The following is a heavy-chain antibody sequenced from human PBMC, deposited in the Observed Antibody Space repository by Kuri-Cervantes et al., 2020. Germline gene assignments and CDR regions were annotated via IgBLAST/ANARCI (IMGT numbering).Heavy chain of an antibody. CDR1: GYTFTRYW. D-gene: IGHD4-17*01. CDR3: ARQGQDYGDYLNY. CDR2: IYPVDSET. Sequence: GESLKISCKASGYTFTRYWNGWVRQMPGKGLEWMGIIYPVDSETRYSPSFQGQITISADKSISTAYLQWSSLKASDTAMYYCARQGQDYGDYLNYWGQGTPVTVSS. V-gene: IGHV5-51*01. J-gene: IGHJ4*02.